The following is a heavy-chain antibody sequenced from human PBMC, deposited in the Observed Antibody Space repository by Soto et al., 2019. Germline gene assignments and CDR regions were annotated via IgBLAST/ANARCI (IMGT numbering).Heavy chain of an antibody. V-gene: IGHV1-69*01. CDR2: IIPIFGTA. D-gene: IGHD6-19*01. CDR3: ARDRDSSGWYYFDY. Sequence: QVQLVQSGAEVKKPGSSVKVSCKASGGTFSSYAISWVRQAPGQGLEWMGGIIPIFGTANYAQKFQGRVTITADESTSTAYMELSSLRSEDTAVYYCARDRDSSGWYYFDYWGQGTLVTVSS. J-gene: IGHJ4*02. CDR1: GGTFSSYA.